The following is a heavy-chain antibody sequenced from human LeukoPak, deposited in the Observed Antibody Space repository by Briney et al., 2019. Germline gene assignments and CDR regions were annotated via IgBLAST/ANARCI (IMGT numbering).Heavy chain of an antibody. CDR2: IFSGGST. CDR1: GFTVSSNY. V-gene: IGHV3-53*01. J-gene: IGHJ6*02. Sequence: RGSLRLSCAASGFTVSSNYMSWVRQAPGKGLEWVSVIFSGGSTYYADSVKGRFTISRDNSKNTLYLQMNSLRAEDTAVYYCVRENDMGYCSGGRCYKGYNAMDVWGQGTTVTVSS. D-gene: IGHD2-15*01. CDR3: VRENDMGYCSGGRCYKGYNAMDV.